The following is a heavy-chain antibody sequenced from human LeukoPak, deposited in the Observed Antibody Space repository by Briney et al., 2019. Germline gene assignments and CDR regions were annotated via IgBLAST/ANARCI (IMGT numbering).Heavy chain of an antibody. J-gene: IGHJ4*02. V-gene: IGHV3-21*01. CDR1: GFTFSSYS. D-gene: IGHD3-22*01. CDR3: ARGFYYDSSGYYFDY. Sequence: GGSLRLSCAASGFTFSSYSMNWVRQAPGKGLEWVSSISSSSSSYIYYADSVKGRFTISRDNAKNSLYLQMNSLRAEDTAVYYCARGFYYDSSGYYFDYWGQGTLVTVSS. CDR2: ISSSSSSYI.